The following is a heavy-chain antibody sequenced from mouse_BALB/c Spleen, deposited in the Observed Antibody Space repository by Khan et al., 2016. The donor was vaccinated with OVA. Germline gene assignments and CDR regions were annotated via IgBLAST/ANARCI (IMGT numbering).Heavy chain of an antibody. CDR3: ARDSNFDY. J-gene: IGHJ2*01. V-gene: IGHV5-17*02. Sequence: EVELVESGGGLVQPGGSRKLSCAASGFTFSRYGMHWVSQAPEKGLEWVAYISSGSSNTYYADTVKGRFTISRDNPKNTLFLQMTSLRSEDTAMYYCARDSNFDYWGQGTTLTVSS. CDR2: ISSGSSNT. CDR1: GFTFSRYG.